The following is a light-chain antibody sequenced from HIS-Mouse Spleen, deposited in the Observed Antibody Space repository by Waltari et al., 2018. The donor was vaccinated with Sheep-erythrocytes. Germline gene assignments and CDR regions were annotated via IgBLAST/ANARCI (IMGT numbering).Light chain of an antibody. Sequence: EIVLTQSPGTLSLSPGERAPLSCRASQSVSSSYLAWYQQKPGQAPRRLIYGASGRATGIPDRFRGSGSGTDFALTISRLEPEDFAVYYCQQYGSSPWTFGQGTKVEIK. CDR1: QSVSSSY. V-gene: IGKV3-20*01. CDR2: GAS. CDR3: QQYGSSPWT. J-gene: IGKJ1*01.